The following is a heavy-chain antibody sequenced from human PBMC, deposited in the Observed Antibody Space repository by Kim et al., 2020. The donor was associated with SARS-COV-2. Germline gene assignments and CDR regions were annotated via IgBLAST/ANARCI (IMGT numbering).Heavy chain of an antibody. CDR3: AKDQEGLEYYFDL. CDR2: IDPDSGGT. D-gene: IGHD3-3*01. V-gene: IGHV1-2*06. J-gene: IGHJ4*02. Sequence: ASVKVSCKASGSTFSGFYVHWVREAPGRGLQWMGRIDPDSGGTKSAQMFQGRVTMTRDTSIRTVYLELSRLRSDDTANYYCAKDQEGLEYYFDLWGQGTL. CDR1: GSTFSGFY.